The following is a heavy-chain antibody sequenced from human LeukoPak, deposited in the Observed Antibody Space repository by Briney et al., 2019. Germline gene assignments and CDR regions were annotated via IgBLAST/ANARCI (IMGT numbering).Heavy chain of an antibody. D-gene: IGHD6-13*01. J-gene: IGHJ4*02. Sequence: PGGSLRLSCAASGFTFSTYWMSWVRQAPGKGLEWVANIKQDGSGKYYIDSVKGRFTISRDNAKNSLYLQMNSLRAGDTAMYYCARDSAGNDYWGQGTLVTVSS. CDR3: ARDSAGNDY. CDR2: IKQDGSGK. CDR1: GFTFSTYW. V-gene: IGHV3-7*01.